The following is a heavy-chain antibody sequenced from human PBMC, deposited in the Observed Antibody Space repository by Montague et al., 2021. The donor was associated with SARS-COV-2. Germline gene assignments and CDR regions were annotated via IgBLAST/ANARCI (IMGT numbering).Heavy chain of an antibody. CDR2: TYYRSKWYN. D-gene: IGHD1-1*01. J-gene: IGHJ6*02. CDR1: GDSVSRNSAT. V-gene: IGHV6-1*01. Sequence: CAISGDSVSRNSATWSWFRQSPSRGLEWLGRTYYRSKWYNDYAVXVRGRVTINPDTSKNQFSLQLNSVTPEDTAIYYCTSGREGNYNVMDVWGQGTTVTVSS. CDR3: TSGREGNYNVMDV.